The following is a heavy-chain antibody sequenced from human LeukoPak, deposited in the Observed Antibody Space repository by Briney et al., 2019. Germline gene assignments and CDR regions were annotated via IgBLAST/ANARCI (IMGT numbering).Heavy chain of an antibody. CDR3: ARGRLVTGHYYYGMDV. J-gene: IGHJ6*02. Sequence: GGSLRLSCAASGFTFSSYAMHWVRQAPGKGLEWVAVISYDGSNKYYADSVKGRFTISRDNSKNTLYLQMNSLRAEDTAVYYCARGRLVTGHYYYGMDVWGQGTTVTVSS. D-gene: IGHD3-9*01. CDR2: ISYDGSNK. V-gene: IGHV3-30-3*01. CDR1: GFTFSSYA.